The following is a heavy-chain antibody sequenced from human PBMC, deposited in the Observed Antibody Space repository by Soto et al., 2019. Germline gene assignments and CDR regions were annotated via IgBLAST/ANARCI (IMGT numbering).Heavy chain of an antibody. Sequence: PSETLSLTCTVSGGSISSSSYYWGWIRQPPGKGLEWIGSIYYSGSTYYNPSLKSRVTISVDTSKNQFSLKLSSVTAADTAVYYCVVRGVIIDTDVWGQGTTVTVSS. CDR1: GGSISSSSYY. CDR3: VVRGVIIDTDV. V-gene: IGHV4-39*01. CDR2: IYYSGST. D-gene: IGHD3-10*01. J-gene: IGHJ6*02.